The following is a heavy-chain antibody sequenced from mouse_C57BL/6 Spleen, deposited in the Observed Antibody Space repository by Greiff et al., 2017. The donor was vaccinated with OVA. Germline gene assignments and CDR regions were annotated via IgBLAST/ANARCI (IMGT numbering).Heavy chain of an antibody. D-gene: IGHD1-1*01. CDR3: ASYYGSNYFDY. V-gene: IGHV1-77*01. Sequence: QVQLQQSGAELVKPGASVKISCKASGYTFTDYYINWVKQRPGQGLEWIGKIGPGSGSTYYNEKSKGKATLTADKSSSTAYMQLSSLTSEDSAVYFCASYYGSNYFDYWGQGTTLTVSS. J-gene: IGHJ2*01. CDR2: IGPGSGST. CDR1: GYTFTDYY.